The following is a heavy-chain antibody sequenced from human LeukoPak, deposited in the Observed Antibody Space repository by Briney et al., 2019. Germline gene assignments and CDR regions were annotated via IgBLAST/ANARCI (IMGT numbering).Heavy chain of an antibody. CDR2: ISSSASTI. CDR3: ARDGDSGSYYLFDY. V-gene: IGHV3-48*03. D-gene: IGHD1-26*01. CDR1: GFTFSSYK. J-gene: IGHJ4*02. Sequence: GGSLRLSCAASGFTFSSYKMNWVRQAPGKGLGWVSYISSSASTIYYADSVKGRFTISRDNAKNSLYLQMNNLRAEDTAVYYCARDGDSGSYYLFDYWGQGTLVTVSS.